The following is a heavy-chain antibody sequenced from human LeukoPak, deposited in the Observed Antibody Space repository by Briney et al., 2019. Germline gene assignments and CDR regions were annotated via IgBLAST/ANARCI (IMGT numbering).Heavy chain of an antibody. V-gene: IGHV4-4*02. Sequence: PSETLSLTCAVSGGSISSSNWWSWVRQPPGKGLEWIGEIYHSGSTNYNPSLKSRVTISVDKSKNQFSLKLSSVTAADTAVYYCASQRYCSSTSLCLGFDPWGQGTLVTVSS. CDR3: ASQRYCSSTSLCLGFDP. CDR2: IYHSGST. J-gene: IGHJ5*02. D-gene: IGHD2-2*01. CDR1: GGSISSSNW.